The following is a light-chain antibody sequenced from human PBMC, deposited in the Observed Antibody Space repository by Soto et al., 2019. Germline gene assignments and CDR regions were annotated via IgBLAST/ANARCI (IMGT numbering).Light chain of an antibody. CDR3: QQYNTYE. CDR1: QSIASW. Sequence: DIQMTQSPSTLSASVGDRVTITCRASQSIASWLAWYQQKPGRAPDLLIYDASTLKSGVPTRFNGSGSVTEFTLTISDLQPDDFATYYCQQYNTYEFGQGTKVDSK. V-gene: IGKV1-5*01. CDR2: DAS. J-gene: IGKJ1*01.